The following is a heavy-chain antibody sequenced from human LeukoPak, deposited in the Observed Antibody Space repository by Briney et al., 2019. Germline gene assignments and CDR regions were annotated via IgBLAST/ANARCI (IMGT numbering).Heavy chain of an antibody. CDR2: ISAYNGNT. CDR1: GYTFTGYG. D-gene: IGHD2-2*01. CDR3: ASATPSDTDYYGMDV. Sequence: ASVKVSCKASGYTFTGYGISWVRQAPGQGLEWMGWISAYNGNTNYAQKLQGRVTMTTDTSTSTAYMELRSLRSDDTAVYYCASATPSDTDYYGMDVWGQGTTVTVSS. J-gene: IGHJ6*02. V-gene: IGHV1-18*01.